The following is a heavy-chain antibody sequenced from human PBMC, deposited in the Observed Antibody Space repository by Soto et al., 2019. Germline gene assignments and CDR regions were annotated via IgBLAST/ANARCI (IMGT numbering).Heavy chain of an antibody. Sequence: QVQLVQSGAEVKKPGSSVKVSCKASGGTFSSYAISWVRQAPGQGLEWMGGIIPIFGTANYAQKFQGRVTITADDSTSTAYMELSSVRSEDTAVYHCARGGDGYAILGDAFDIWGQGTMVTVSS. D-gene: IGHD5-12*01. CDR1: GGTFSSYA. V-gene: IGHV1-69*12. J-gene: IGHJ3*02. CDR3: ARGGDGYAILGDAFDI. CDR2: IIPIFGTA.